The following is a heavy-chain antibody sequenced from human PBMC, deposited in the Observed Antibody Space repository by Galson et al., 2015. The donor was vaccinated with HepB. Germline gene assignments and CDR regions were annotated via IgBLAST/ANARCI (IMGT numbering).Heavy chain of an antibody. CDR2: ISAYNGDT. Sequence: SVKVSCKASGYTFTNHSINWVRQAPGQGLEWMGGISAYNGDTNYAQNLQGRVTMTTDKSTSTAYMELGSLRSDDTAVYFCARDIAAAGVVCDSWGQGTLVTVSS. V-gene: IGHV1-18*04. CDR1: GYTFTNHS. CDR3: ARDIAAAGVVCDS. J-gene: IGHJ4*02. D-gene: IGHD6-13*01.